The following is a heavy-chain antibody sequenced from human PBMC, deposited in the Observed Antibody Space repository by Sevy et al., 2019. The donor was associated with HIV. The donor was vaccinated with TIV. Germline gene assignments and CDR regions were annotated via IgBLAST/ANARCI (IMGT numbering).Heavy chain of an antibody. J-gene: IGHJ6*03. V-gene: IGHV3-21*01. D-gene: IGHD2-15*01. Sequence: GGSLRLSCAASGFTFSSYSMNWVRQAPGKGLEWVSSISFSSSYIYYADSVKGRFTISRDNAKNSLYLQMNSLRAEDTAVYYCAIGYCSGGSCYSLNYMDVWGKGTTVTVSS. CDR2: ISFSSSYI. CDR1: GFTFSSYS. CDR3: AIGYCSGGSCYSLNYMDV.